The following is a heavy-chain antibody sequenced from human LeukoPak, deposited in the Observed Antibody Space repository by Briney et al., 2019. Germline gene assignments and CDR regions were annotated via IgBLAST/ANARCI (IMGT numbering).Heavy chain of an antibody. Sequence: GGSLRLSCAASGFTFSSYSMNWVRQAPGKGLEWVSSISSSSYIYYADSVKGRFTISRDNAKNSLYLQMNSLRAEDTAVYYCARDSRVITMIDYWGQGTLVTVSS. J-gene: IGHJ4*02. CDR1: GFTFSSYS. D-gene: IGHD3-22*01. CDR3: ARDSRVITMIDY. CDR2: ISSSSYI. V-gene: IGHV3-21*01.